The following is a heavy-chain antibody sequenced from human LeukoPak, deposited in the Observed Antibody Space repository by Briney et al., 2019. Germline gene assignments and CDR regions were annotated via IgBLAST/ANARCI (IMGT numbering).Heavy chain of an antibody. CDR3: ARDSYYDSSGSPEDYFDY. CDR2: INPSGGST. J-gene: IGHJ4*02. Sequence: ASVKVPCKASGYTFTSYYMHWVRQAPGQGLEWMGIINPSGGSTSYAQKFQGRVTMTRDTSTSTAYMELSSLRSEDTAVYYCARDSYYDSSGSPEDYFDYWGQGTLVTVSS. CDR1: GYTFTSYY. V-gene: IGHV1-46*01. D-gene: IGHD3-22*01.